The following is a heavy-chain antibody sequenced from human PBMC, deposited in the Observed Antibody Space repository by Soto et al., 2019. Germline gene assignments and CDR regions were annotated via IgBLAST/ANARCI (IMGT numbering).Heavy chain of an antibody. CDR1: GFTFSSYG. D-gene: IGHD3-22*01. Sequence: ESGGGVVQPGTSLRLSCAASGFTFSSYGIHWVRQAPGKGLEWVAVIWYDGTNKYYADSVKGRFTISRDNSKNTLYLQMNSLRAEDTAVYYCARAAVDYYDSSGYPPSYWGQGTLVTVSS. J-gene: IGHJ4*02. CDR3: ARAAVDYYDSSGYPPSY. V-gene: IGHV3-33*01. CDR2: IWYDGTNK.